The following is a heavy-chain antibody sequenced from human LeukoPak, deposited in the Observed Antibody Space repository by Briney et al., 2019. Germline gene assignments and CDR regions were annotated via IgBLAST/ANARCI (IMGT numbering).Heavy chain of an antibody. CDR2: IYFSGST. Sequence: SETLSLTCTVSGGSISTYFWSWIRQPPGKGLEWIGHIYFSGSTNYNPSLKSRVTISVDTSKNQFSLKLSSVTAADTAVYYCARHKSSGTYPLDYWGQGTLVTVSS. J-gene: IGHJ4*02. CDR3: ARHKSSGTYPLDY. CDR1: GGSISTYF. D-gene: IGHD1-26*01. V-gene: IGHV4-59*08.